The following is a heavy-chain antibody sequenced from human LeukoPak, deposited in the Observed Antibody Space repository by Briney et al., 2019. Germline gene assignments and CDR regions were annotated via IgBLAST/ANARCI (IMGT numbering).Heavy chain of an antibody. V-gene: IGHV4-34*01. CDR2: INQSGST. CDR1: GGSFSGYY. CDR3: ARGGRYEDSSGYYSYYFDY. D-gene: IGHD3-22*01. Sequence: SETLSLTCAVYGGSFSGYYWSWIRQPPGKGLEWIGEINQSGSTNYNPSLKSRVTISVDTSKNQFSLKLSSVTAADTAVYYCARGGRYEDSSGYYSYYFDYWGQGTLVTVSS. J-gene: IGHJ4*02.